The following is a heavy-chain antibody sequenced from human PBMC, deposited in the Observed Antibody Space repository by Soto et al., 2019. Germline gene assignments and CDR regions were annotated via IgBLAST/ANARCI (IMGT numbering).Heavy chain of an antibody. CDR3: ARSYYCSSTSCYSYWFDP. CDR2: TYYRSRWYN. Sequence: SQTLSLTCAISGDSVSSNSAAWNWIRQSPSRGLEWLGRTYYRSRWYNDYAVSVKSRITVNPDTSKNQFSLHLSSVTAEDTAVYYCARSYYCSSTSCYSYWFDPWGQGTLVTVSS. V-gene: IGHV6-1*01. CDR1: GDSVSSNSAA. J-gene: IGHJ5*02. D-gene: IGHD2-2*01.